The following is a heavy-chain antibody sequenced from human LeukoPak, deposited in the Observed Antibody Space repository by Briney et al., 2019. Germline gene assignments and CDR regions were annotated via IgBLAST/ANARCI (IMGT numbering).Heavy chain of an antibody. V-gene: IGHV3-74*01. CDR2: INSDGSST. CDR3: ARDERLLSFLK. CDR1: GFTFSSYW. Sequence: GGSLRLSCAASGFTFSSYWMHWVRQAPGRGLVWVSRINSDGSSTSYADSVKGRFTISRDNSKNTLYLQMNSLRAEDTAIYYCARDERLLSFLKWGQGTLVTVSS. J-gene: IGHJ4*02. D-gene: IGHD3-3*01.